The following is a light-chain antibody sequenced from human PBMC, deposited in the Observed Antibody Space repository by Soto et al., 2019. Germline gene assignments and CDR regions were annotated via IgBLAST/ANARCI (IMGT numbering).Light chain of an antibody. CDR1: QDIKNY. CDR3: QQYDSILGT. J-gene: IGKJ1*01. CDR2: DAS. Sequence: DIQMTQSPSSLSASVGDRFTITCRASQDIKNYLNWYQQKSGKAPKLLIYDASDLETGVPSRFSGSGSGTDFTFTINSLQPEDIATYYCQQYDSILGTFGPGTKVDIK. V-gene: IGKV1-33*01.